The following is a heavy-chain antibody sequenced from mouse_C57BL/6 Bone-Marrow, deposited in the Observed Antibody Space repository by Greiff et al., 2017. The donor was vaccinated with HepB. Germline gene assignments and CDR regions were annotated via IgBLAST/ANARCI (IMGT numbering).Heavy chain of an antibody. CDR3: ARKWLLRPLEWYFDV. CDR1: GYTFTSYW. Sequence: QVQLQQPGAELVMPGASVKLSCKASGYTFTSYWMHWVKQRPGQGLEWIGEIDPSDSYTNYNQKFKGKSTLTVDKSSSTAYMQLSSLTSEDSAVYYCARKWLLRPLEWYFDVWGTGTTVTVSS. D-gene: IGHD2-3*01. J-gene: IGHJ1*03. V-gene: IGHV1-69*01. CDR2: IDPSDSYT.